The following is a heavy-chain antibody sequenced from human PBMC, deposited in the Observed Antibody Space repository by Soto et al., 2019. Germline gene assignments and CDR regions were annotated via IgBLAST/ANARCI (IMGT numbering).Heavy chain of an antibody. J-gene: IGHJ4*02. CDR1: GFTFTGYS. Sequence: GGSLRLSCAASGFTFTGYSMNWVRQAPGKGLEWVSSISSTTNNIYYADSVKGRFTISRDNSKNTLYLEMNSLRAEDTAVYYCAKDSRGPISYWGQGTLVTVYS. V-gene: IGHV3-21*04. CDR2: ISSTTNNI. D-gene: IGHD3-10*01. CDR3: AKDSRGPISY.